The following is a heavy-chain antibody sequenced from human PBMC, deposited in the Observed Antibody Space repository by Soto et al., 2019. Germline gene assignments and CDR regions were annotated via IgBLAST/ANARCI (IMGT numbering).Heavy chain of an antibody. CDR1: GFTFSSYA. Sequence: PGGSLRLSCAASGFTFSSYAMSWVRQAPGKGLEWVSAISGSGAATYYGDSVRGRFTFSRDNSKNMLYLQMNSLTAGDTAVYYCATISVASNTEYWGQGTQVTVSS. CDR3: ATISVASNTEY. CDR2: ISGSGAAT. V-gene: IGHV3-23*01. D-gene: IGHD5-12*01. J-gene: IGHJ4*02.